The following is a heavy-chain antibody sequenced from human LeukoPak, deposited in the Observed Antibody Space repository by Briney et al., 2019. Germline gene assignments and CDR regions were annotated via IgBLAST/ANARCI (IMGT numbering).Heavy chain of an antibody. V-gene: IGHV4-59*01. CDR3: ARDAYYYDSSASRLFDY. J-gene: IGHJ4*02. CDR2: IYYSGIT. D-gene: IGHD3-22*01. Sequence: PSETLSLTCTFSGGSISSYYWSWIRQPPEKGLEWIGYIYYSGITNYNPSLKSRVTISVDTSKNQFSLKLSSVTAADTAVYYCARDAYYYDSSASRLFDYWGQGTLVTVSS. CDR1: GGSISSYY.